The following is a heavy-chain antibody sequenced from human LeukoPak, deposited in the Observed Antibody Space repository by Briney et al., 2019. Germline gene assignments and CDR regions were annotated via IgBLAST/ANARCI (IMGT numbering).Heavy chain of an antibody. V-gene: IGHV4-39*01. CDR1: GGSISSSSYY. Sequence: PSETLSLTCTVSGGSISSSSYYWGWIRQPPGKGLEWIGSIYYSGSTYYNPSLKSRVTVSVDTSKNQFSLKLSSVTAADTAVYYCARRSLSSGSGNWYFQHWGQGTLVTVSS. D-gene: IGHD3-22*01. CDR3: ARRSLSSGSGNWYFQH. CDR2: IYYSGST. J-gene: IGHJ1*01.